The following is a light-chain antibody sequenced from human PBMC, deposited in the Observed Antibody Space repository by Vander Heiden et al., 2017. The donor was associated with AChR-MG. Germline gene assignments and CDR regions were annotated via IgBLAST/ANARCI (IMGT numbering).Light chain of an antibody. Sequence: DIQLTQSPSFLSASVGDRVTITCRASQGISSYLAWYQQKPGKAPKLLIYAASTLQSGVPSRFSGSGSGTEFTLTISSLQPEDFATYYCQLLNSYPFATFGQGTKLEIK. CDR2: AAS. J-gene: IGKJ2*01. CDR3: QLLNSYPFAT. CDR1: QGISSY. V-gene: IGKV1-9*01.